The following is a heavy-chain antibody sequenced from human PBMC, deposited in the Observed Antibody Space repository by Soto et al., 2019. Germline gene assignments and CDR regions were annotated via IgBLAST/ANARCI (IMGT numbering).Heavy chain of an antibody. CDR3: ARERFESSDGLYYFDV. CDR1: CGSSSSDNY. D-gene: IGHD3-10*01. CDR2: IYYSGNT. Sequence: SETLSLTFTVSCGSSSSDNYWSWIRQPPGKGLECIGHIYYSGNTDYNPSLKSRLAISIDKSKNQFSLKLSSVTAADTDVYFCARERFESSDGLYYFDVWGQGDLVTVSS. J-gene: IGHJ4*02. V-gene: IGHV4-30-4*01.